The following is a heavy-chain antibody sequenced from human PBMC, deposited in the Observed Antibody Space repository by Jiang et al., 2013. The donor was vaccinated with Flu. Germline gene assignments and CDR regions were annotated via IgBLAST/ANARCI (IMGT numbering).Heavy chain of an antibody. CDR3: ARPNSGSYYVDY. D-gene: IGHD1-26*01. CDR2: MNPNSGNT. Sequence: KASGYTFTSYDINWVRQATGQGLEWMGWMNPNSGNTGYAQKFQGRVTMTRNTSISTAYMELSSLRSEDTAVYYCARPNSGSYYVDYWGQGTLVTVSS. J-gene: IGHJ4*02. V-gene: IGHV1-8*01. CDR1: GYTFTSYD.